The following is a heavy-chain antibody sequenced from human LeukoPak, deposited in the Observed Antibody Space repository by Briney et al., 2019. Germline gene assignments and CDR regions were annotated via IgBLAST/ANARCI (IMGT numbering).Heavy chain of an antibody. Sequence: GASVKVSCKASGYTFTGYYMHWVRQAPGQGLEWMGWINPNSGGTNYAQKFQGRITMTRDTSISTAYMELSRLRSDDTAVYYCAVYYGSGLRAFDYWGQGTLVTVSS. CDR3: AVYYGSGLRAFDY. CDR2: INPNSGGT. CDR1: GYTFTGYY. V-gene: IGHV1-2*02. D-gene: IGHD3-10*01. J-gene: IGHJ4*02.